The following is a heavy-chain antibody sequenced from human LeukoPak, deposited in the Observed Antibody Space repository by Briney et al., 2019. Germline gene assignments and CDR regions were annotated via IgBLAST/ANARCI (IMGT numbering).Heavy chain of an antibody. CDR1: GFTFSSYA. Sequence: GGSLRLSCSASGFTFSSYAMHWVRQAPGKELEYVSAISSNGGSTYYADSVKGRFTISRDNSKNTLYLQMNSLRAEDTAVYYCAGDRLGYCSGGSCYLFRYWGQGTLVTVSS. D-gene: IGHD2-15*01. V-gene: IGHV3-64*04. CDR3: AGDRLGYCSGGSCYLFRY. CDR2: ISSNGGST. J-gene: IGHJ4*02.